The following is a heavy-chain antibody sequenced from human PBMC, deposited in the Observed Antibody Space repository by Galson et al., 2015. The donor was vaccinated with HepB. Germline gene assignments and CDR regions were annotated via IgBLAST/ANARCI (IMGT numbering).Heavy chain of an antibody. D-gene: IGHD6-13*01. CDR3: ARAGYSSTGRIEYFQH. CDR2: ISYDGSNK. CDR1: GFTFSSYA. V-gene: IGHV3-30-3*01. J-gene: IGHJ1*01. Sequence: SLRLSCAASGFTFSSYAMHWVRQAPGKGLEWVAVISYDGSNKYCADSVKGRFTISRDNSKNTLYLQMNSLRAEDTAVYYCARAGYSSTGRIEYFQHWGQGTLVTVSS.